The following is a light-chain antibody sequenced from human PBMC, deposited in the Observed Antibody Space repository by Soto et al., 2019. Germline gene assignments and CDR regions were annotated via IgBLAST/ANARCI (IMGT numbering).Light chain of an antibody. CDR2: TAS. V-gene: IGKV1-17*02. J-gene: IGKJ1*01. Sequence: DIQMTQSPSSLSAFVGDRVTITCRTSQPISDYLNLYQQKPGKAPSLLIYTASTLQTGVPSRFSGSGSGTEFILTINNLQPEDFASYFCLQVYSFPRTFGLGTKVDIK. CDR3: LQVYSFPRT. CDR1: QPISDY.